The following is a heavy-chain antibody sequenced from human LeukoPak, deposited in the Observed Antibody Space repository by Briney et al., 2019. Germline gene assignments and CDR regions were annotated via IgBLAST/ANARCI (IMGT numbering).Heavy chain of an antibody. V-gene: IGHV4-34*01. CDR2: INHSGST. J-gene: IGHJ1*01. Sequence: SETLSLTCAVYGGSFSGYYWSWIRQPPGKGLEWIGEINHSGSTNYNPSLKSRVTISVDTSKDQFSLKLSSVTAADTAVYYCARGGNRNYYDSSGYRVGYFQHWGQGTLVTVSS. CDR3: ARGGNRNYYDSSGYRVGYFQH. CDR1: GGSFSGYY. D-gene: IGHD3-22*01.